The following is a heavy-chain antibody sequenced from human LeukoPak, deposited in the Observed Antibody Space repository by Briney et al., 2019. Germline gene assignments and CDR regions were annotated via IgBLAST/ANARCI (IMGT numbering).Heavy chain of an antibody. J-gene: IGHJ4*02. CDR2: INPNSGGT. D-gene: IGHD3-10*01. Sequence: ASVKVSCKASGHIFTAYYMFWVRQAPGQGLEWMGWINPNSGGTNLAPSFQGRVTLTSDTSISTAYMELSGLTSDDTAVYFCATYYSDTSARDWGQGTLVTVSS. CDR1: GHIFTAYY. CDR3: ATYYSDTSARD. V-gene: IGHV1-2*02.